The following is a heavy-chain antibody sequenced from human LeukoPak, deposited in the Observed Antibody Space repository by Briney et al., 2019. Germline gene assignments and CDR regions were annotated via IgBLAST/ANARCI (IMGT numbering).Heavy chain of an antibody. J-gene: IGHJ4*02. D-gene: IGHD4-17*01. Sequence: GGSLRLSCADSGLTFSSYAMSWVRQAPGKGLEWVSSISGSGGSTYYADSVKGRFSISRDNSKETLYLQMNSLRAEDTAIYYCARGVLTTWYFDCWGQGTLVTVSS. CDR3: ARGVLTTWYFDC. CDR1: GLTFSSYA. V-gene: IGHV3-23*01. CDR2: ISGSGGST.